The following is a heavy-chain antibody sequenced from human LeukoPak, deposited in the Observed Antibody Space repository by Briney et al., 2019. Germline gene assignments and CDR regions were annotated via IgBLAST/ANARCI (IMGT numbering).Heavy chain of an antibody. CDR3: AKPVSGGLAVTADWFHP. J-gene: IGHJ5*01. CDR2: INANGGTT. V-gene: IGHV3-23*01. D-gene: IGHD6-19*01. CDR1: GFTFGSYA. Sequence: PGGSLRLSCAASGFTFGSYAMSWVRQPPGKGLEWVSTINANGGTTSYAASVRGRFTISRDNSKNTLYLQVNTLRADDTATYYCAKPVSGGLAVTADWFHPWGQGTLVVVSS.